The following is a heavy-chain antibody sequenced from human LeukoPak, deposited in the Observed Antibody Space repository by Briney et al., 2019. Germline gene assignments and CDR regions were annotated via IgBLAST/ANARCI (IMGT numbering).Heavy chain of an antibody. Sequence: GGSLRLSCAAPGFTFSSYAMSWVRQAPGKGLEWVSAISGSGGSTYYADSVKGRFTISRDNSKNTLYLQMNSLRAEDTAVYYCAKSGDLLELRSFLDYWGQGTLVTVSS. CDR1: GFTFSSYA. D-gene: IGHD1-7*01. CDR2: ISGSGGST. CDR3: AKSGDLLELRSFLDY. V-gene: IGHV3-23*01. J-gene: IGHJ4*02.